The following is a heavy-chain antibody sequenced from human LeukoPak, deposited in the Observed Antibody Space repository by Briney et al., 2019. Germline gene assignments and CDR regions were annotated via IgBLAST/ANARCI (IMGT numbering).Heavy chain of an antibody. J-gene: IGHJ5*02. CDR2: ISGSGTTT. V-gene: IGHV3-23*01. CDR1: GFPFSSYA. CDR3: AKGIVAVPPEDWFDP. D-gene: IGHD2-2*01. Sequence: GGSLRLSYAASGFPFSSYAMNWVRQAPGKGLECVSSISGSGTTTYYADSVKGRFTISRDNSKNTLYLQMNSLRAEDTAIYYCAKGIVAVPPEDWFDPWGQGTLVTVSS.